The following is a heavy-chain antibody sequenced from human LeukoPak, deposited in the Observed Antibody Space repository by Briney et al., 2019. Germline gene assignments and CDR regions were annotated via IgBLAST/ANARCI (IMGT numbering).Heavy chain of an antibody. CDR1: GGSFSGYY. CDR2: INHSGST. D-gene: IGHD3-3*01. CDR3: ASEFWSGDPDY. Sequence: SETLSLTCAVYGGSFSGYYWSWIRQPPGKGLEGCGEINHSGSTNYNPSLKSRVTISVDTSKNQFSLKLSSVTAADTAVYYCASEFWSGDPDYWGQGTLVTVSS. J-gene: IGHJ4*02. V-gene: IGHV4-34*01.